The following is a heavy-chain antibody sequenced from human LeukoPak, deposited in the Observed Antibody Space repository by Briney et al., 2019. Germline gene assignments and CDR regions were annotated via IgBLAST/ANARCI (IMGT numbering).Heavy chain of an antibody. CDR1: GGSISSGGYY. CDR2: IYYSGST. CDR3: ARDSFRGLLWFGELPSAPY. D-gene: IGHD3-10*01. J-gene: IGHJ4*02. Sequence: SQTLSLTCTVSGGSISSGGYYWSWIRQHPGKGLEWIGYIYYSGSTYYNPSLKSRVTISVDTSKNQFSLKLSSVTAADTAVYYCARDSFRGLLWFGELPSAPYWGQGTLVTVSS. V-gene: IGHV4-31*03.